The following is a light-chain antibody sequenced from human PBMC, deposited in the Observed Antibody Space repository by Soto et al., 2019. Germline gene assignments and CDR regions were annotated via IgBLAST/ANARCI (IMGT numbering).Light chain of an antibody. CDR1: QSISSY. V-gene: IGKV1-39*01. CDR3: QQSYSTPLT. J-gene: IGKJ3*01. CDR2: AAS. Sequence: DIQMTQSPSSLSASVGDRVTITCRASQSISSYLNWYQQKPGKAPKLLIYAASSLQSGVPSRFSGSGSGTDFTLNISSLEPEDFETYYCQQSYSTPLTLGPGTKVDI.